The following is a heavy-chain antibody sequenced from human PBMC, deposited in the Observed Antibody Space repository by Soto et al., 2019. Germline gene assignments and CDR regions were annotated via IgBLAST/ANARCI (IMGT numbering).Heavy chain of an antibody. Sequence: ASVKVSCKASGYTFTSYDINWVRQATGQGLEWMGWMNPNSGNTGYAQKFQGRVTMTRNTSISTAYMELSSLRSEDTAVYYCARSIFGVVTQRTDYYYYYYMDVWGKGTTVTVSS. CDR3: ARSIFGVVTQRTDYYYYYYMDV. D-gene: IGHD3-3*01. CDR2: MNPNSGNT. V-gene: IGHV1-8*01. J-gene: IGHJ6*03. CDR1: GYTFTSYD.